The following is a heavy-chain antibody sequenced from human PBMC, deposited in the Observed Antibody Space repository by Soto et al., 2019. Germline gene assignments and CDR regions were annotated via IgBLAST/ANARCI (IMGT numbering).Heavy chain of an antibody. CDR3: AKVLSAGRPKN. CDR2: ISSYNGNR. CDR1: GYTFTSYC. V-gene: IGHV1-18*01. D-gene: IGHD2-8*01. Sequence: ASVNVSFKAAGYTFTSYCISWVRQAPGQWLELMGWISSYNGNRNYAQKLQGRVTITTDTSTSTAYMELRSVRSDDTAVYYCAKVLSAGRPKNWGQGTLVNVSS. J-gene: IGHJ4*02.